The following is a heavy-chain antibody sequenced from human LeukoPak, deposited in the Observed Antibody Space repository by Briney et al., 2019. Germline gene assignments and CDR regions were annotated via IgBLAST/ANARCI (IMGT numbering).Heavy chain of an antibody. CDR2: IIPIFGTA. CDR1: GGTFSSYA. V-gene: IGHV1-69*05. D-gene: IGHD6-6*01. CDR3: ASSPSSSXREAFDI. J-gene: IGHJ3*02. Sequence: GSSVKVSCKASGGTFSSYAISWVRQAPGQGLEWMGGIIPIFGTANYAQKFQGRVTITTDESTSTAYMELSSLRSEDTAVYYCASSPSSSXREAFDIWGXXXMXXV.